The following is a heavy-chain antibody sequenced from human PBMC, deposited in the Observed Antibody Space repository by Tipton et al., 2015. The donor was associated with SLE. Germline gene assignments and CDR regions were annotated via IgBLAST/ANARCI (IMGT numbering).Heavy chain of an antibody. CDR3: ARRVAAGYCSSTSCYYAFDI. V-gene: IGHV4-4*07. Sequence: TLSLTCTVSGGSISTYYWSWIRQPAGKGLEWIGRIYTSGSTNYNPSLKSRVTISVDTSKNQFSLKLSSVTAADTAVYYCARRVAAGYCSSTSCYYAFDIWGQGTMVTVSS. CDR2: IYTSGST. CDR1: GGSISTYY. D-gene: IGHD2-2*01. J-gene: IGHJ3*02.